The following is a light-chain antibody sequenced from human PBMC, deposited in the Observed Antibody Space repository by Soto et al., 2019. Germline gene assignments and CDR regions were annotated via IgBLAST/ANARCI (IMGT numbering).Light chain of an antibody. J-gene: IGLJ2*01. Sequence: QPVLTQPPSVTGAPGQRVTISCTGSHSDIGAGYGVHWYQQFPHSAPKLLIYDTTNRPSGVPDRFSGSRSGTSASLAITGLQAEDEADYYGQSFDSSRIGLLFGVGTKLTVL. V-gene: IGLV1-40*01. CDR2: DTT. CDR3: QSFDSSRIGLL. CDR1: HSDIGAGYG.